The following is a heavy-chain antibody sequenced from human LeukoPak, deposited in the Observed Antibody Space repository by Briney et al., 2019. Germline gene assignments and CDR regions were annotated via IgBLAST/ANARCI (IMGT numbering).Heavy chain of an antibody. Sequence: GGSLRLSCAASGFTFSSYGMHWVRQAPGKGLEWVAVISYDGSNKYYADSVKGRFTISRDNSKNTLYLQMNSLRAEETAAYYCARNWGIAVAGPDFLAYWGQGALVTVSS. CDR1: GFTFSSYG. V-gene: IGHV3-30*03. J-gene: IGHJ4*02. D-gene: IGHD6-19*01. CDR2: ISYDGSNK. CDR3: ARNWGIAVAGPDFLAY.